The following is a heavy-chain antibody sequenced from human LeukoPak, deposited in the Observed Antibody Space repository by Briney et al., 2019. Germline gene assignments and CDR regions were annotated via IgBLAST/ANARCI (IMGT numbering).Heavy chain of an antibody. Sequence: GXSLXLSCAASGFTFSSYGMHWVRQAPGKGLEWVAVISYDGSNKYYADSVKGRFTISRDNAKNTVYLQMNSLTAEDTAVYYCARDRRYSMDVWGQGITVTVSS. CDR2: ISYDGSNK. CDR1: GFTFSSYG. D-gene: IGHD2-2*02. CDR3: ARDRRYSMDV. J-gene: IGHJ6*02. V-gene: IGHV3-30*03.